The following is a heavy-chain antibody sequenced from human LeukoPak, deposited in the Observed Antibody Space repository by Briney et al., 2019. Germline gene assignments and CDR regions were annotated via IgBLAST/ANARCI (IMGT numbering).Heavy chain of an antibody. CDR3: AKGWGFNI. D-gene: IGHD3-16*01. J-gene: IGHJ3*02. Sequence: SQTLSLTCAISGDSVSSNTAAWNWIRQSSSRGLEWLGRTYYRSKWYSDYAVSVKSRITITPDTSKNQFHLQRNSVTPEDTAVYYCAKGWGFNIWGQGTMVTVSS. V-gene: IGHV6-1*01. CDR1: GDSVSSNTAA. CDR2: TYYRSKWYS.